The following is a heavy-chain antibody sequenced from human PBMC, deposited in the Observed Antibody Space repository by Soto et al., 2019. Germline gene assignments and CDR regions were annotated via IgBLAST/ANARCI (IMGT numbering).Heavy chain of an antibody. CDR1: GYTFTYYY. D-gene: IGHD4-4*01. CDR3: ARGREYSFGYNWFDP. Sequence: GAPVKVSCKASGYTFTYYYMHWVRQAPGQGLEWMGLVNPSEGGTRYAQKFQGRVTMTRDTSTSTVYMELSSLTSDDTAVYFCARGREYSFGYNWFDPWGQGTLVTVSS. CDR2: VNPSEGGT. J-gene: IGHJ5*02. V-gene: IGHV1-46*01.